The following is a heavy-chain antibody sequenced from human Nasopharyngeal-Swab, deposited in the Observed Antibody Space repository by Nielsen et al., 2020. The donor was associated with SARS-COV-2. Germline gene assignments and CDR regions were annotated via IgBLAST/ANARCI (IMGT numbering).Heavy chain of an antibody. CDR3: AKDMGSSPTLDY. Sequence: GESLKISCAASGFTFDDYSMHWVRQAPGKGLEWVSLIGWDGGGPNYADSVKGRFTISRDNRKDSLYLQMHSLRTEDTALYYCAKDMGSSPTLDYWDRGTLVTVSS. CDR1: GFTFDDYS. CDR2: IGWDGGGP. D-gene: IGHD6-13*01. V-gene: IGHV3-43*01. J-gene: IGHJ4*02.